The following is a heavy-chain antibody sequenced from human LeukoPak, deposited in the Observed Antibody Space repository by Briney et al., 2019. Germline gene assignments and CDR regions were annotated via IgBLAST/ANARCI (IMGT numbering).Heavy chain of an antibody. CDR1: GFTFSSYG. CDR3: AKDGEYYFDY. D-gene: IGHD4-17*01. V-gene: IGHV3-30*02. Sequence: GGSLRLSCAASGFTFSSYGMHWVRQAPGKGLEWVAFMRFDGSNKYYADSVKGRFTISRDNSKNTLYLQMNSLRAEDTAVYYCAKDGEYYFDYWGQGTLVTVSS. J-gene: IGHJ4*02. CDR2: MRFDGSNK.